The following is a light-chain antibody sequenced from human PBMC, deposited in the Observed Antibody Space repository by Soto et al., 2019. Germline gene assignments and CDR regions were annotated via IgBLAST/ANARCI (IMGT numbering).Light chain of an antibody. CDR2: AAS. CDR1: QGISSY. V-gene: IGKV1-9*01. Sequence: IQLTQSPSSLSASVGDRVTITCRASQGISSYLAWYQQKPGKAPKLLIYAASTLQSGVPSRFGGSGSGTDFTLTISSLQPEDFATYYCQQLNSYPPNFGGGTKVEIK. CDR3: QQLNSYPPN. J-gene: IGKJ4*01.